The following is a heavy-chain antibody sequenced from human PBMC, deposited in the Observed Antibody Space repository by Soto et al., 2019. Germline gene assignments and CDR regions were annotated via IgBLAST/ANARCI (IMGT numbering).Heavy chain of an antibody. V-gene: IGHV3-30*18. D-gene: IGHD1-26*01. CDR2: TSYDGNNK. CDR1: GFTFGNYG. Sequence: GGSLRLSCTGSGFTFGNYGMHWVRQAPGKGLEWVASTSYDGNNKYYADSLKGRFTISRDNSKKMVYLQMTSLGPEDTAVYYCAKGGGSARDFDYWGQGALVTVSS. J-gene: IGHJ4*02. CDR3: AKGGGSARDFDY.